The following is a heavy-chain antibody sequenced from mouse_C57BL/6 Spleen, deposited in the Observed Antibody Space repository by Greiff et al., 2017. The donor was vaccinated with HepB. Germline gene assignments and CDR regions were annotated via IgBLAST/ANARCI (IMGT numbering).Heavy chain of an antibody. D-gene: IGHD2-4*01. V-gene: IGHV7-1*01. CDR2: SRNKANDYTT. CDR3: ARGDYGYFDV. Sequence: EVMLVESGGGLVQSGRSLRLSCATSGFTFSDFYMEWVRQAPGKGLEWIAASRNKANDYTTEYSASVKGRFIVSRDTSQSILYLQMNALRAEDTAIYYCARGDYGYFDVWGTGTTVTVSS. CDR1: GFTFSDFY. J-gene: IGHJ1*03.